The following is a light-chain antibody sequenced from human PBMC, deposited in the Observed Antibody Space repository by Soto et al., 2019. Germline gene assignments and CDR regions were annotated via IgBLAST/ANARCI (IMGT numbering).Light chain of an antibody. Sequence: PGERATLSCRASQSVSRYLVWYQQKPGQAPRLLIYGASSRASGIPDRFSGSGSGTDFPLTINRLGPEDSAVYYCQQFDTSPYTLGQGTKLEIK. J-gene: IGKJ2*01. CDR1: QSVSRY. CDR3: QQFDTSPYT. V-gene: IGKV3-20*01. CDR2: GAS.